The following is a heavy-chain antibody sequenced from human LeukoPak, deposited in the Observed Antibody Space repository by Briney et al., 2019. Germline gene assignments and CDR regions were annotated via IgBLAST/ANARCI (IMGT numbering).Heavy chain of an antibody. Sequence: PSETLSLTCTVSGGSISSYYWSWIRQPPGKGLEWIGYIYYGGSTNYNPSLKSRVTISVDTSKNQFSLKLSSVTAADTAVYYCARGARVRGVIITYYYYGMDVWGQGTTVTVSS. V-gene: IGHV4-59*01. CDR3: ARGARVRGVIITYYYYGMDV. CDR2: IYYGGST. CDR1: GGSISSYY. J-gene: IGHJ6*02. D-gene: IGHD3-10*01.